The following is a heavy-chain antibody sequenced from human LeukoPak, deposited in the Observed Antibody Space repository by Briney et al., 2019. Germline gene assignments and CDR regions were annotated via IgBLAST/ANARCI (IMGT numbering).Heavy chain of an antibody. D-gene: IGHD6-19*01. CDR1: GFTFDDYA. CDR3: AKGARSSGWYYYFDY. CDR2: ISWNSGSI. Sequence: GRSLRLSCAASGFTFDDYAMHWVRQASGKGLEWVSGISWNSGSIGYADSVKGRFTISRDNAKNSLYLQMNSLRAEDTALYYCAKGARSSGWYYYFDYWGQGTLVTVSS. J-gene: IGHJ4*02. V-gene: IGHV3-9*01.